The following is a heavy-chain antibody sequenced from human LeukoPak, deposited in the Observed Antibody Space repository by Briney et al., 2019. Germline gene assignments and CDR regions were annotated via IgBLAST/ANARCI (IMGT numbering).Heavy chain of an antibody. CDR2: ISYDGSNK. V-gene: IGHV3-30*18. Sequence: GRSLRLSCAASGFTFSSYGMHWVRQAPGKGLEWVAVISYDGSNKYYADSVKGRFTISRDNSKNTLYLQMNSLRAEDTAVYYCAKDRSCSSSSCHGVVDYWGQGALVTVSS. CDR3: AKDRSCSSSSCHGVVDY. J-gene: IGHJ4*02. CDR1: GFTFSSYG. D-gene: IGHD2-2*01.